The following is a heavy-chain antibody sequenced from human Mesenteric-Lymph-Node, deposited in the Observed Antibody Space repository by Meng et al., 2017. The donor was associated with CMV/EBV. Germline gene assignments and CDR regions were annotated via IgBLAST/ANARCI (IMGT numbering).Heavy chain of an antibody. CDR3: ARRLRSSNWYYFDY. D-gene: IGHD6-13*01. Sequence: GCSFSTSGVAVAWIRQPPGKALEWLALIYWDDDKRYSPSLKNRITITEDTSKNQVVLTMTNMDPVDTATYYCARRLRSSNWYYFDYWGQGTLVTVSS. CDR2: IYWDDDK. CDR1: GCSFSTSGVA. V-gene: IGHV2-5*02. J-gene: IGHJ4*02.